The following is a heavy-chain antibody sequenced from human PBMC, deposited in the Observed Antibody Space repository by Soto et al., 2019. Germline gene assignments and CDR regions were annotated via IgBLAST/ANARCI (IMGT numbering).Heavy chain of an antibody. D-gene: IGHD6-13*01. V-gene: IGHV4-59*01. CDR3: TRGDSRSWRPHFDY. CDR2: IHHSGGT. CDR1: GASIRSNN. Sequence: HEHLLVSDAGLVRPSETLSLTCTVSGASIRSNNWSWIRQPPGKGLEWIGLIHHSGGTNYKPSLKRRLTMSVDTSKNQFSLKLSSVTAADTAVYYCTRGDSRSWRPHFDYWGQGTLVTVSS. J-gene: IGHJ4*02.